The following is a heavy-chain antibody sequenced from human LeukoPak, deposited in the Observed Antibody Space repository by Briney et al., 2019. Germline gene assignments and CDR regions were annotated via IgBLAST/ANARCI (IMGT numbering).Heavy chain of an antibody. Sequence: ASVKVSCKASGYTFTSYYMHWVRQAPGQGLEWMGIINPSGGSTSYAQKFQGRVTMTRDMSTSTVYMELSSLRSEDTAVYYCARVHNGDWGGHAFDIWGQGTMVTVSS. CDR1: GYTFTSYY. D-gene: IGHD4-17*01. CDR2: INPSGGST. CDR3: ARVHNGDWGGHAFDI. V-gene: IGHV1-46*01. J-gene: IGHJ3*02.